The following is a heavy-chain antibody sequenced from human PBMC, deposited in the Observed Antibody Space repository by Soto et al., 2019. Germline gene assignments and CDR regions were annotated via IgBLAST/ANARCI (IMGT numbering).Heavy chain of an antibody. V-gene: IGHV6-1*01. D-gene: IGHD6-25*01. CDR3: ARGDGYPYYFDY. CDR1: GDSVSSNGAV. Sequence: SQTLSLTCAISGDSVSSNGAVWNWIRQSPSRGLEWLGRTYYRSKWYNDYGGSVKGRITINPDATKNQFSLQLISVTPEDTAVYYYARGDGYPYYFDYWGQGTLVTVSS. J-gene: IGHJ4*02. CDR2: TYYRSKWYN.